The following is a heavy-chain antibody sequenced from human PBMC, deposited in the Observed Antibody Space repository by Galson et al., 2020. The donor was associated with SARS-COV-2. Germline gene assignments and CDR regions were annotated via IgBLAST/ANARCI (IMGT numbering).Heavy chain of an antibody. CDR2: INPNSGDT. V-gene: IGHV1-2*06. CDR3: TRGSNSSPFYHFDP. Sequence: ASVKVSCKASGYTFSGHYMHWVRLAPGQGLEWMGRINPNSGDTDVAQKFQGRVTMTTATSLTTAYMELSRLTSDDPAVYYCTRGSNSSPFYHFDPWGQGTLVTVSS. CDR1: GYTFSGHY. J-gene: IGHJ5*02. D-gene: IGHD3-10*01.